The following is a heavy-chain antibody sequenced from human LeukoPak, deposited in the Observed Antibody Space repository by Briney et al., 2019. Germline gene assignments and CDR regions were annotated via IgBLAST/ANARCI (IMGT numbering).Heavy chain of an antibody. V-gene: IGHV3-30*01. CDR1: GFTFSSYA. Sequence: GGSLRLSCAASGFTFSSYAMHWVRQAPGKGLEWVAVISYDGSNKYYADSVKGRFTISRDNSKNTLYLQMNSLRAEDTAVCYCARAGGIAAAGTDGAFDIWGQGTMVTVSS. CDR3: ARAGGIAAAGTDGAFDI. J-gene: IGHJ3*02. D-gene: IGHD6-13*01. CDR2: ISYDGSNK.